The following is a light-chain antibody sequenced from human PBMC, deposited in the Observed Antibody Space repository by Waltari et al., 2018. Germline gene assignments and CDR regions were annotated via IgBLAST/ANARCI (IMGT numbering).Light chain of an antibody. Sequence: DIQMTQSPSTLSASVGDRVTITCRASQSISTWLAWFQQKPGNAPKVLIYKASSLESGVPSRFSGSGSGTEFTLTIRSLQPDDFATYYCQHYNSFPYTFGQGTKLEIK. J-gene: IGKJ2*01. CDR1: QSISTW. V-gene: IGKV1-5*03. CDR3: QHYNSFPYT. CDR2: KAS.